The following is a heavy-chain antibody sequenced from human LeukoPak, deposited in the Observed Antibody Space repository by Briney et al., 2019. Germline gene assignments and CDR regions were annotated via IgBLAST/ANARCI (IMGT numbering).Heavy chain of an antibody. D-gene: IGHD3-3*01. CDR3: AKDIAGYYDLWSGYHDYFDD. Sequence: GGSLRLSCAASGFTFDDYTMHWVRQPPGKGLEWVSLISWDGSNTFYSDSVKGRFIISRDNSKNSLYLQMNSLRTEDSALYYCAKDIAGYYDLWSGYHDYFDDWGQGTLVTVSS. CDR2: ISWDGSNT. CDR1: GFTFDDYT. V-gene: IGHV3-43*01. J-gene: IGHJ4*02.